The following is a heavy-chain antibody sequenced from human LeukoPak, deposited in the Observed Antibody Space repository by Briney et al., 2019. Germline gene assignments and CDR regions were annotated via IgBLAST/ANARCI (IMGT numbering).Heavy chain of an antibody. CDR3: ARESNYGTYYYYMDV. Sequence: SETLPLTCTVSGGSIRSFYWSWIRQPAGKGLEWIGRIYASGSTNYNPSLKSRVTMSVDTTKNQFSLKVSSVTAADTAVYFCARESNYGTYYYYMDVWGKGTTVTVSS. D-gene: IGHD4-11*01. CDR2: IYASGST. V-gene: IGHV4-4*07. J-gene: IGHJ6*03. CDR1: GGSIRSFY.